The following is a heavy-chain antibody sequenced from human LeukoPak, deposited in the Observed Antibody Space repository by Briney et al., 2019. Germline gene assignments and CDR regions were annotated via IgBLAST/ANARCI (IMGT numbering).Heavy chain of an antibody. D-gene: IGHD3-22*01. CDR2: IRNSGGST. J-gene: IGHJ4*02. V-gene: IGHV3-23*01. CDR3: VKPFYDSSRYYFFHY. Sequence: PSGGSLRLSCAASGFTFSSYAMSWVRQAPGKGLEWDSGIRNSGGSTDYADSVKGRFTISRDNSKNTLYLQMINLRAEDTAIYYCVKPFYDSSRYYFFHYWGQGTLVTVSS. CDR1: GFTFSSYA.